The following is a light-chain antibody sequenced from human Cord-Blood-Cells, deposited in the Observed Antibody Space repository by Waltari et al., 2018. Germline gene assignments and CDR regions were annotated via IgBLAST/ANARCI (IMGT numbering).Light chain of an antibody. CDR3: QRYGSSPWT. V-gene: IGKV3-20*01. Sequence: EIVLTQSPGTLSLSTGERATLSCRASQRVSSSYLAWYQQKPGQALRLLIYGASSRATGIPDRFSGSGSGTDFALTISRLEPEDFAVYYCQRYGSSPWTFGQGTKGEIK. CDR2: GAS. J-gene: IGKJ1*01. CDR1: QRVSSSY.